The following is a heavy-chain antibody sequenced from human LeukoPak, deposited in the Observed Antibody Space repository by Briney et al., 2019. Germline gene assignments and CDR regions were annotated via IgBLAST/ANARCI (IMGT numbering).Heavy chain of an antibody. Sequence: SETLSLTCTVSSGSITSSSYYWGWIRQPPGKGLEWIGSFYYSGNTYYNPSLKSRDTISVDTSKNQFSLKLSSVTAADTAVYYCARSGRDFWSGTSSGIDYWGQGTLVTVSS. J-gene: IGHJ4*02. V-gene: IGHV4-39*01. CDR1: SGSITSSSYY. D-gene: IGHD3-3*01. CDR3: ARSGRDFWSGTSSGIDY. CDR2: FYYSGNT.